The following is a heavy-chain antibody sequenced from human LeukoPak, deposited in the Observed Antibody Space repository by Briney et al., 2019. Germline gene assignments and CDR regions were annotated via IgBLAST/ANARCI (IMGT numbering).Heavy chain of an antibody. D-gene: IGHD2-15*01. CDR1: GFTFSSYA. CDR3: AKLGSGSCYAQLDY. Sequence: GGSLRLSCAASGFTFSSYAMSWVRQAPGKGLEWVSVISGSGDSTYYADSVKGRFTISRDDSKNTLFLQMNSLRAEDTAVYYCAKLGSGSCYAQLDYWGQGTLVTVSS. V-gene: IGHV3-23*01. J-gene: IGHJ4*02. CDR2: ISGSGDST.